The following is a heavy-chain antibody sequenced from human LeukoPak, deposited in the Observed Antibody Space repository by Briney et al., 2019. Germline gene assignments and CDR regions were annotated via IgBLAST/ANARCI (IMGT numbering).Heavy chain of an antibody. CDR1: GITVSTNY. CDR2: IYSGGAT. Sequence: GGSLRLSCAASGITVSTNYMSWVRQAPGKGLEWVSIIYSGGATFYADSVKGRFTISRENSKNTLWLQMDSLRAEDTAVYYCARLHYDVLTGPFDYWGQGTLVTVSS. D-gene: IGHD3-9*01. CDR3: ARLHYDVLTGPFDY. V-gene: IGHV3-66*04. J-gene: IGHJ4*02.